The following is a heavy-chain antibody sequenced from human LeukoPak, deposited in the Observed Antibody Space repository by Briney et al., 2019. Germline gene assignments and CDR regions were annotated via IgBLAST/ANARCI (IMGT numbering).Heavy chain of an antibody. D-gene: IGHD5-12*01. J-gene: IGHJ4*02. V-gene: IGHV4-4*07. CDR2: IYTSGST. CDR1: GGSISSYY. Sequence: SETLSLTCTVSGGSISSYYWSWIRQPAGKGLEWIGRIYTSGSTNYNPSLKSRVTMSVDTSKNQFSLKLSSVTAADTAVYYCARDRGGYDLRGIYYFDYWGQGTLVTVSS. CDR3: ARDRGGYDLRGIYYFDY.